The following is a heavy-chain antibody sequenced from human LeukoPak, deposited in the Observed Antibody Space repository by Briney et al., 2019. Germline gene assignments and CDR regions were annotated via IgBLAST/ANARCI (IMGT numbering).Heavy chain of an antibody. D-gene: IGHD2-2*01. Sequence: GGSLRLSCAASGFTFISYEMNWVRQAPGKGLEWVSYISSSGSTIYYADSVKGRFTISRDNAKNSLYLQMNSLRAEDTAVYYCARALPSKLYYFDYWGQGTLVTASA. CDR1: GFTFISYE. J-gene: IGHJ4*02. V-gene: IGHV3-48*03. CDR2: ISSSGSTI. CDR3: ARALPSKLYYFDY.